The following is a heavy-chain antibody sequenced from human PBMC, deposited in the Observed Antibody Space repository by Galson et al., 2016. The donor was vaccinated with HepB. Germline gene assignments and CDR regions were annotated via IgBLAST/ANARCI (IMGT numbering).Heavy chain of an antibody. CDR3: ARVLLSSGWYPLIYYAMDV. CDR2: MHYRGST. D-gene: IGHD6-19*01. CDR1: GGSVSSGSYY. V-gene: IGHV4-61*01. J-gene: IGHJ6*02. Sequence: SETLSLTCTVSGGSVSSGSYYWSWIRQPPGKGLEWIGYMHYRGSTNYNPSLKSRVTISIDTSKDQFSLGLSSVTAADTAVYFCARVLLSSGWYPLIYYAMDVWGQGTTVTVSS.